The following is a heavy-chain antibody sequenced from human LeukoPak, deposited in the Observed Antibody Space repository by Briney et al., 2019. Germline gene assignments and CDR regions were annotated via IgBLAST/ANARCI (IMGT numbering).Heavy chain of an antibody. CDR1: GFTFSSYL. D-gene: IGHD6-13*01. J-gene: IGHJ4*02. CDR3: ARSAAGDY. V-gene: IGHV3-23*01. Sequence: GGTLRLSCAASGFTFSSYLMSWVRQAPGKGLEWVSAISASGGSTYYADSVKGRFTISRDNAKNSLYLQMNSLRAEDTAVYYCARSAAGDYWGQGTLVTVSS. CDR2: ISASGGST.